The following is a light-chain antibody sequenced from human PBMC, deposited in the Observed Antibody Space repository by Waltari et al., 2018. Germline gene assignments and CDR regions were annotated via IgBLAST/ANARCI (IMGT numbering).Light chain of an antibody. CDR1: SNNVGHQG. J-gene: IGLJ3*02. V-gene: IGLV10-54*04. Sequence: QAGLTQPPSVSKGLRQTATLTCTGNSNNVGHQGVAWLQQCPGHPPKLLCYRDNNRPSGISERFSASTSGSTASLTITGLQPEDEADYYCSAWDNSLGIWVFGGGTKLTVL. CDR3: SAWDNSLGIWV. CDR2: RDN.